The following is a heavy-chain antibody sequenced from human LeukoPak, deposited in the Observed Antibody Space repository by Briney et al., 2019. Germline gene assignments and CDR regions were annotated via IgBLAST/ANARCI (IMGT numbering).Heavy chain of an antibody. J-gene: IGHJ6*02. CDR1: GFTFSSYW. D-gene: IGHD1-26*01. Sequence: GGSLRLSCAASGFTFSSYWMNWARQAPGKGLEWVSGISGSGGSTYYADSVKGRFTISRDISKNTLYVQMNSLRAEDAAVYYCAKDKGWGYSSYDYYGMDVWVQGTTVTVSS. CDR2: ISGSGGST. CDR3: AKDKGWGYSSYDYYGMDV. V-gene: IGHV3-23*01.